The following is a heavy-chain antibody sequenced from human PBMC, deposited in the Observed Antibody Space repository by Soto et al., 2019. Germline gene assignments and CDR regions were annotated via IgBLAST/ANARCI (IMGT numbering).Heavy chain of an antibody. J-gene: IGHJ4*02. V-gene: IGHV4-4*02. CDR2: IHHNGDT. Sequence: SETLSLTCAVVGDSMNTNGGWSGIHQTPGKGLEWIGEIHHNGDTTYTPSLKSRVTMSLDKSKYHFSLSLTSVTAADTAVYYCARTRQSCTTSRCHDVYFDFWGRGTLVTVPS. CDR1: GDSMNTNGG. CDR3: ARTRQSCTTSRCHDVYFDF. D-gene: IGHD2-8*01.